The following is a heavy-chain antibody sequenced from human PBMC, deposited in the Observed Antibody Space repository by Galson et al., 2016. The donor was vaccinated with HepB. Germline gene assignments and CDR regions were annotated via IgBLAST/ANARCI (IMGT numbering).Heavy chain of an antibody. J-gene: IGHJ4*02. Sequence: SLRLSCAASGFTFSSYAMHWVRQAPGKGLEYFSAISSDGIHTHYTDSVRGRFAISRDNFKNMLYLEMNSLRDEDTSVYYCVKDPQSRRWWEPHYFDYWGQGTLVTVSS. CDR1: GFTFSSYA. D-gene: IGHD2-15*01. CDR2: ISSDGIHT. V-gene: IGHV3-64D*06. CDR3: VKDPQSRRWWEPHYFDY.